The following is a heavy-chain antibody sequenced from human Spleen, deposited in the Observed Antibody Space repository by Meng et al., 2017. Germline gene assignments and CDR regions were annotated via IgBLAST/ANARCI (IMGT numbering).Heavy chain of an antibody. V-gene: IGHV4-34*01. Sequence: QVQLQRWGAGLLKPSETLSLTCVVPGGSFSDYSWSWIRQPPGKGLEWIGEINHSGSTNYNPSLESRATISVDTSQNNLSLKLSSVTAADSAVYYCARGPTTMAHDFDYWGQGTLVTVSS. CDR1: GGSFSDYS. CDR2: INHSGST. D-gene: IGHD4-11*01. J-gene: IGHJ4*02. CDR3: ARGPTTMAHDFDY.